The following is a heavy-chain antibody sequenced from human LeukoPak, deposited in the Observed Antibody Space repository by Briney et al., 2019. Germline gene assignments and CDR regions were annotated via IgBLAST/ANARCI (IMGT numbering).Heavy chain of an antibody. CDR2: IYHSGST. Sequence: SGTLSLTCAVSGGSISSSNWWSWVRQPPGRGLEWIGEIYHSGSTNYNPSLKSRVTISVDKSRSQFSLKLTSVTAADTAVYYCARGVGEMASISDAFDIWGQGTMVTVSS. CDR1: GGSISSSNW. CDR3: ARGVGEMASISDAFDI. V-gene: IGHV4-4*02. D-gene: IGHD5-24*01. J-gene: IGHJ3*02.